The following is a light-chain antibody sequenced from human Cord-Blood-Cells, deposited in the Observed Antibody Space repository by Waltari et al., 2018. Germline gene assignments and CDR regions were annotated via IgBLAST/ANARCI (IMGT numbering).Light chain of an antibody. CDR3: CSYAGSSTVV. Sequence: QSALTQPASVSGSPGHSITISCPGTSSDVGSYNLSYWYQQHPGKAPKLMIYEGSKRPSGVSNRFSGSKSGNTASLTISGLQAEDEADYYCCSYAGSSTVVFGGGTKLTVL. CDR2: EGS. J-gene: IGLJ2*01. V-gene: IGLV2-23*01. CDR1: SSDVGSYNL.